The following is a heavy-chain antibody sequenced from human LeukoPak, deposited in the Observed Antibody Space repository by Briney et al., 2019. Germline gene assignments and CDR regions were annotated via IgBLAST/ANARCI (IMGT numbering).Heavy chain of an antibody. CDR3: AKDAYGSGSRINWFDP. CDR1: GFTFSTYN. Sequence: GGSLRLSCAASGFTFSTYNMNWVRQAPGKGLEWVAFIRSDGSNKYYADSVKGRFTISRDNAKNSLYLQMNSLRAEDTAVYYCAKDAYGSGSRINWFDPWGQGTLVTVSS. J-gene: IGHJ5*02. D-gene: IGHD3-10*01. V-gene: IGHV3-30*02. CDR2: IRSDGSNK.